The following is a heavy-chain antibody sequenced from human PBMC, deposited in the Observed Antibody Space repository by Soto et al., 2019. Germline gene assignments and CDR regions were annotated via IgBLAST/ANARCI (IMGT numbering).Heavy chain of an antibody. Sequence: QVQLVESGGGVVQPGRSLRLSCAASGFSFSSHAMHWVRQAPGKGLEWVTVISYAGNNKYYADSVKVRFTISRDNSKNTLYLQMNNLRPEDTAVYFCARDQGEEHQLVQGFIPDYWGQGTLVTVSS. CDR3: ARDQGEEHQLVQGFIPDY. D-gene: IGHD6-13*01. V-gene: IGHV3-30-3*01. CDR2: ISYAGNNK. J-gene: IGHJ4*02. CDR1: GFSFSSHA.